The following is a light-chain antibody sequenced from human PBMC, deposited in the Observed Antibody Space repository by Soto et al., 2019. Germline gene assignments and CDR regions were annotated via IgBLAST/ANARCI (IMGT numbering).Light chain of an antibody. Sequence: QPVLTQPPSASASLGASVTLTCTLSSGYSNYKVDWYQQRPGKGPRFVMRVGTGGIVGSKGDGIPDRFSVLGSGLNRYLTIKNTQEEDERDYHCGADHGSGSNFVKVFGGGTKLTVL. CDR3: GADHGSGSNFVKV. V-gene: IGLV9-49*01. CDR2: VGTGGIVG. CDR1: SGYSNYK. J-gene: IGLJ2*01.